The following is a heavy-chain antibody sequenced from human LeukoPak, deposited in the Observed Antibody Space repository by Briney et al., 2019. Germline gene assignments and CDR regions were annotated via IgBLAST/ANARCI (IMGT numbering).Heavy chain of an antibody. D-gene: IGHD3-16*01. J-gene: IGHJ4*02. Sequence: SETLSLTCAVSGYSISSGYYWGWIRQPPGKGLEWIGSIYHSGSTYCNPSLKSRVTISVDTSKNQFSLKLSSVTAADTAVYYCARGGYQFDYWGQGTLVTVSS. CDR3: ARGGYQFDY. CDR2: IYHSGST. CDR1: GYSISSGYY. V-gene: IGHV4-38-2*01.